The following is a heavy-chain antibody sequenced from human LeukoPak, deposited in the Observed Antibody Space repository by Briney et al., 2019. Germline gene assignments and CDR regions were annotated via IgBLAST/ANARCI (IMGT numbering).Heavy chain of an antibody. V-gene: IGHV1-46*01. CDR3: ARVSYGDYYDY. D-gene: IGHD4-17*01. CDR2: TNPSGGST. Sequence: ASVKVSCKASGYTFTSYYMHWVRQAPGQGLEWMGITNPSGGSTSYAQKFQGRVTMTRDTSTSTVYMELSSLRSEDTAVYYCARVSYGDYYDYWGQGTLVTVSS. CDR1: GYTFTSYY. J-gene: IGHJ4*02.